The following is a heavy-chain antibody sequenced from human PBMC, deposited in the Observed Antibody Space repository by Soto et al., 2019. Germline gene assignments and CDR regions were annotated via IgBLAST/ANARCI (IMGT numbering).Heavy chain of an antibody. J-gene: IGHJ4*02. D-gene: IGHD4-17*01. V-gene: IGHV3-7*05. CDR3: ARDRSSIYGDYATDY. CDR2: IKQDGSEK. Sequence: PGGSLRLSCAASGFTFSSYWMSWVRQAPGKGLEWVASIKQDGSEKYYVDSVKGRFTISRDNAKNSLYLQMNSLRAEDTAVYYCARDRSSIYGDYATDYWGQGTLVTVSS. CDR1: GFTFSSYW.